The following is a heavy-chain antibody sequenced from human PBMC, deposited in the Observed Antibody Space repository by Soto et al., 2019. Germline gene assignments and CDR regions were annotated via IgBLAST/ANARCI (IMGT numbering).Heavy chain of an antibody. Sequence: QVQLVESGGGVVQPGRSLRLSCAASGFTFSSYGMHWVRQAPGKGLEWVAVIWYDGSNKYYADSVKGRFTISRDNSKNTLCLQMNSLRAEDTAVYYCARDQGGIPAAVLVGMDVWGQGTTVTVSS. V-gene: IGHV3-33*01. CDR3: ARDQGGIPAAVLVGMDV. J-gene: IGHJ6*02. D-gene: IGHD2-2*01. CDR1: GFTFSSYG. CDR2: IWYDGSNK.